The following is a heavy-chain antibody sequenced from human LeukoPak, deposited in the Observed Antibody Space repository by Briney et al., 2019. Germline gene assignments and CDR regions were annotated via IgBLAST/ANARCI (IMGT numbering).Heavy chain of an antibody. CDR2: ISSASTYI. CDR3: AREQTYYNSGTYYNVLDY. D-gene: IGHD3-10*01. V-gene: IGHV3-21*01. J-gene: IGHJ4*02. CDR1: GFIFSTYS. Sequence: GGSLRLSCAASGFIFSTYSMAWVRQAPGKGLEWVSSISSASTYIYYADSMKGRFTISKDNAKNSLYLQMNSLRAEDTAVYYCAREQTYYNSGTYYNVLDYWGQGTLVTVSS.